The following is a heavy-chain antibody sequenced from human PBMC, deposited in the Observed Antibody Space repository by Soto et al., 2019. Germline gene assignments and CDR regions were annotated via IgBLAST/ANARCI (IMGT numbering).Heavy chain of an antibody. D-gene: IGHD3-22*01. CDR1: GYSFTSYW. J-gene: IGHJ6*02. CDR2: IYPGDSDT. CDR3: ARLLVRDGYNYGMDV. Sequence: GESLKISCNGSGYSFTSYWIGWVRQMPWKGLEWMGIIYPGDSDTRYSPSFQGQVTISADKSISTAYLQWSSLKASDTAMYYCARLLVRDGYNYGMDVWGRGTTVTVSS. V-gene: IGHV5-51*01.